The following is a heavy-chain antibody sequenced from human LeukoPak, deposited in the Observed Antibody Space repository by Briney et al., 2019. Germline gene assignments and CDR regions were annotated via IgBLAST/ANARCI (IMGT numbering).Heavy chain of an antibody. CDR2: INPNSGGT. CDR3: ASGYYGSGSYRAFDI. Sequence: ASVKVSCKASGYTFTGYYMHWVRQAPGQGLEWMGWINPNSGGTNYAQKFQGRVTMTRDTSISTACMELSRLRSDDTAVYYCASGYYGSGSYRAFDIWGQGTMVTVSS. J-gene: IGHJ3*02. V-gene: IGHV1-2*02. D-gene: IGHD3-10*01. CDR1: GYTFTGYY.